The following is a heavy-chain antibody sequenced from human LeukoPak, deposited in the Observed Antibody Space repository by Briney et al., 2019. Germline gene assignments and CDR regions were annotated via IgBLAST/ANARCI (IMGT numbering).Heavy chain of an antibody. Sequence: PGGSLRLSCAASGFTFDDYGMSWVRQGPGKGLEWVSAIHQNGDSTGYADSVKGRFTISRDNAKNSLYLQMNSLRAEDTAIYYCAKSRSGSANWALRIFDNWGQGTLVSVSS. CDR2: IHQNGDST. V-gene: IGHV3-20*04. D-gene: IGHD3-10*01. J-gene: IGHJ4*02. CDR1: GFTFDDYG. CDR3: AKSRSGSANWALRIFDN.